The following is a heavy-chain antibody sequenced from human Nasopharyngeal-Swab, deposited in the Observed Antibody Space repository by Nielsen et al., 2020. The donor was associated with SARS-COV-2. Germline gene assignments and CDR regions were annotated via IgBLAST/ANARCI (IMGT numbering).Heavy chain of an antibody. Sequence: GESLKISCAASGFAYNNYAMNWVRQAPGKGLEWVSVISGSGDTTYYADSVKGRFTISRDNSKKTLYLQMNSLTAEDTAVYFCAKGRNRILVTGTLFDYWGQGTLVTVSS. CDR3: AKGRNRILVTGTLFDY. CDR1: GFAYNNYA. V-gene: IGHV3-23*01. J-gene: IGHJ4*02. D-gene: IGHD6-19*01. CDR2: ISGSGDTT.